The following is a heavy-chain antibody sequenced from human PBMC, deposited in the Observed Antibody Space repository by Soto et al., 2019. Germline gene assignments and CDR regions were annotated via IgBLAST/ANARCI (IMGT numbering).Heavy chain of an antibody. V-gene: IGHV1-2*04. CDR1: GYTFTGYY. CDR3: AREKVVVAATRGYYYYGMDV. CDR2: INPNSGGT. Sequence: ASVKVSCKASGYTFTGYYMHWVRQAPGQGLEWMGWINPNSGGTNYAQKFQGWVTMTRDTSISTAYMELSRLRSDDTAVYYCAREKVVVAATRGYYYYGMDVWGQGTTVTVS. J-gene: IGHJ6*02. D-gene: IGHD2-15*01.